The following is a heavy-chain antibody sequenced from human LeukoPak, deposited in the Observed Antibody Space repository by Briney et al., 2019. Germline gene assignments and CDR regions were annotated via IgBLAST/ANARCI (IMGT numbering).Heavy chain of an antibody. CDR3: AREGTAMVSFDY. CDR2: ISSGGNTI. D-gene: IGHD5-18*01. CDR1: GFTFSGSA. Sequence: PGGSLRLSCAASGFTFSGSAMHWVRQAPGKGLEWVSYISSGGNTIYYADSVKGRFTISRDNAKNSLYLQMNSLRAEDTAVYYCAREGTAMVSFDYWGQGTLVTVSS. V-gene: IGHV3-48*03. J-gene: IGHJ4*02.